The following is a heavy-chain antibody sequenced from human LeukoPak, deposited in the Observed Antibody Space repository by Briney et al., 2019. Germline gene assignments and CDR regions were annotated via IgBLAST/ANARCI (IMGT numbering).Heavy chain of an antibody. CDR3: AKDPNPFYDFWSGYK. D-gene: IGHD3-3*01. Sequence: PGGSLRLSCAASGFTFTGHTMTWLRQAPGKGLEWVSIIGGRDDRTYYADSVKGRFTISRDNSKNILYLQMNSPSAEDTAVYYCAKDPNPFYDFWSGYKWGQGTLVTVSS. J-gene: IGHJ4*02. V-gene: IGHV3-23*01. CDR2: IGGRDDRT. CDR1: GFTFTGHT.